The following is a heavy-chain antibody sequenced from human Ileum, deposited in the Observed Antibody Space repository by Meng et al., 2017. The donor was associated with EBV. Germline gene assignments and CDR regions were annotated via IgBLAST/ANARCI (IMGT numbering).Heavy chain of an antibody. Sequence: QDQLGESGGGVKKPGASVKVSCKASGYTFTNYGITWVRQAPGQGLEWMGWISAYNGNTNYAQTLQGRVTMTTDTSTSTAYMELGSLRSDDTAVYYCARVEVGITSGDYWGQGTLVTVSS. J-gene: IGHJ4*02. CDR3: ARVEVGITSGDY. CDR2: ISAYNGNT. V-gene: IGHV1-18*01. CDR1: GYTFTNYG. D-gene: IGHD1-26*01.